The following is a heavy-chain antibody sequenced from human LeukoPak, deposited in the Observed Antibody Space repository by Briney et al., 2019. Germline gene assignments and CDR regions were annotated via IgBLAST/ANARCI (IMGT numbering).Heavy chain of an antibody. Sequence: KPSETLSLTCSVSGGSINDYYWSWIRQSPGKGLEWIGYVYYIGSTNYNPSLKSRVTISLHTSKNQFSLRLTSVTAADTAVYYCATGRYAYGSEYWGQGTLVTVSS. V-gene: IGHV4-59*08. J-gene: IGHJ4*02. CDR1: GGSINDYY. D-gene: IGHD3-10*01. CDR2: VYYIGST. CDR3: ATGRYAYGSEY.